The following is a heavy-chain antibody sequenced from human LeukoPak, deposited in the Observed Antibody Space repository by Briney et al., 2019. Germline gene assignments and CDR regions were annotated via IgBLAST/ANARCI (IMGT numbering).Heavy chain of an antibody. CDR3: ARHVPGGGTFSSSWLPLIHFDY. D-gene: IGHD6-13*01. Sequence: SETLSLTCTVSGDSIRSSSYHWGWIRQPPGKGLEWIGSIYYSGSTYYNPSLKSRVTISVDTSKNQFSLKLSSVTAADTAVYYCARHVPGGGTFSSSWLPLIHFDYWGQGTLVAVSS. V-gene: IGHV4-39*01. J-gene: IGHJ4*02. CDR2: IYYSGST. CDR1: GDSIRSSSYH.